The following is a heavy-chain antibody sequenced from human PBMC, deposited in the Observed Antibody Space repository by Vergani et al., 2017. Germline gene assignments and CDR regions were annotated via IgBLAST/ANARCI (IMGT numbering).Heavy chain of an antibody. CDR2: ISYDGSNK. D-gene: IGHD6-19*01. V-gene: IGHV3-30-3*01. Sequence: QVQLVESGGGVVQPGRSLRLSCAASGFTFSSYAMHWVRQAPGKGLEWVAVISYDGSNKYYADSVKGRFTISRDNSKNTLYLQMNSLRAEDTAVYYCARPNIAVAEGPAFDIWGQGTMVTVSS. CDR3: ARPNIAVAEGPAFDI. CDR1: GFTFSSYA. J-gene: IGHJ3*02.